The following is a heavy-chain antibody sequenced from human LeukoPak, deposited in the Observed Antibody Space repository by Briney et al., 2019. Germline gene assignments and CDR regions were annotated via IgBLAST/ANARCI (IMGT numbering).Heavy chain of an antibody. CDR1: GYSISSSYY. Sequence: SETLSLTCTVSGYSISSSYYWGWIRQPPGKGLEWIGSIYYSGSTYYNPSLKSRVTISVDTSKNQFSLKLSSVTAADTAVYYCAREAADIVVVPAAMGIDYWGQGTLVTVSS. J-gene: IGHJ4*02. V-gene: IGHV4-38-2*02. D-gene: IGHD2-2*01. CDR2: IYYSGST. CDR3: AREAADIVVVPAAMGIDY.